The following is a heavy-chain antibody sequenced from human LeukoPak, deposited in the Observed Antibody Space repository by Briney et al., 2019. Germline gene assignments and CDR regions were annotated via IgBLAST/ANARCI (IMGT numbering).Heavy chain of an antibody. D-gene: IGHD1-26*01. Sequence: GGSLRLSCAASGFTFSSYGMHWVRQAPGKGLEWVAVIWYGGSNKYYADSVKGRFTISRDNSKNTLYLQMNSLRAEDTAVYYCAKEVGGSYPLSYYYYYGMDVWGQGTTVTVSS. CDR2: IWYGGSNK. V-gene: IGHV3-30*02. CDR3: AKEVGGSYPLSYYYYYGMDV. J-gene: IGHJ6*02. CDR1: GFTFSSYG.